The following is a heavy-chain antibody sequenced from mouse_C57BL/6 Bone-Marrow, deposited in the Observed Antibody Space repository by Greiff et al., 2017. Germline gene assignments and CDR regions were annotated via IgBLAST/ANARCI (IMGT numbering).Heavy chain of an antibody. Sequence: VQLQQPGAELVKPGASVKLSCKASGYTFTSYWMHWVKQRPGQGLEWIGMIHPNSGSTNYNESFKSKVILTVDKSSSTTYMQLSSLRSEDSAVNYCERWSGSGRGDCDVWGTGTTVTVSS. D-gene: IGHD1-3*01. J-gene: IGHJ1*03. CDR1: GYTFTSYW. CDR2: IHPNSGST. V-gene: IGHV1-64*01. CDR3: ERWSGSGRGDCDV.